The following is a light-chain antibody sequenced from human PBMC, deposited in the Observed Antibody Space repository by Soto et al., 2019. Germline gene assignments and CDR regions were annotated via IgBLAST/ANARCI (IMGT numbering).Light chain of an antibody. CDR3: QSYDSSLSGWV. Sequence: QPVLTQQPSVSGAPGQRVTISCTGYNSNIGAGYDVHWYQQLPGTAPKPIIYGTSTRPSGVPDRFSASKSGTSAALAITGLQAEYDDDYYCQSYDSSLSGWVFGGGTQLTVL. V-gene: IGLV1-40*01. J-gene: IGLJ3*02. CDR1: NSNIGAGYD. CDR2: GTS.